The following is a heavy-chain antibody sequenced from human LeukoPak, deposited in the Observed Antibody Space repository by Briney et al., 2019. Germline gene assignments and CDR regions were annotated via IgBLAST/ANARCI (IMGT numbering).Heavy chain of an antibody. CDR1: GGSISSYY. V-gene: IGHV4-4*07. CDR3: ARKRSGNRPLDS. D-gene: IGHD1-26*01. Sequence: PSETLSLTCTVSGGSISSYYCSWIRQPAGEGLEWIGRIYNSGTTNYSPSLASRVTMSVDTSKNQFPLELRFVTAADTAVYYCARKRSGNRPLDSWGQGTLVTVSS. CDR2: IYNSGTT. J-gene: IGHJ4*02.